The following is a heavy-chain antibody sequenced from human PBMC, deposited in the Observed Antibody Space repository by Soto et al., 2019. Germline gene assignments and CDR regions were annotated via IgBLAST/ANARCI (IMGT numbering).Heavy chain of an antibody. Sequence: SETLSLTCTVSGGSISSSSYYWGWIRQPPGKGLEWIGSIYYSGSTYYNPSLKSRVTISVDTSKNQFSLKLSSVTAADTAVYYCARSPGWFGELLPHYWGQGTLVTVSS. D-gene: IGHD3-10*01. CDR3: ARSPGWFGELLPHY. V-gene: IGHV4-39*01. CDR1: GGSISSSSYY. CDR2: IYYSGST. J-gene: IGHJ4*02.